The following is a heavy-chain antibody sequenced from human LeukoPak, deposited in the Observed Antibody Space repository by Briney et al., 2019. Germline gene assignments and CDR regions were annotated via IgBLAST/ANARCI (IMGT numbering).Heavy chain of an antibody. CDR2: INPNSGGT. CDR1: GYTFTGYY. Sequence: ASVKVSCKASGYTFTGYYMHWVRQAPGQGLEWMGWINPNSGGTNYAQKFQGRVTMTRDTSISTAYMELSRLRSDDTAVYYCARGRGRVAGTVKINDAFDIWGQGTMVTVTS. V-gene: IGHV1-2*02. D-gene: IGHD6-19*01. CDR3: ARGRGRVAGTVKINDAFDI. J-gene: IGHJ3*02.